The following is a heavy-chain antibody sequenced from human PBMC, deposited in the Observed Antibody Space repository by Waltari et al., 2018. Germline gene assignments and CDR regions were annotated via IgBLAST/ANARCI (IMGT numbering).Heavy chain of an antibody. CDR1: GFPFTSSD. J-gene: IGHJ4*02. CDR3: AIMTTVVTPTPGY. Sequence: QVQLVQSGAEVKKPGPSVKVPCKASGFPFTSSDLHWVAPATGQGFEWMGWMNPNSGNTGYAQKFQGRVTMTRNTSISTAYMELSSLRSEDTAVYYCAIMTTVVTPTPGYWGQGTLVTVSS. V-gene: IGHV1-8*01. D-gene: IGHD4-17*01. CDR2: MNPNSGNT.